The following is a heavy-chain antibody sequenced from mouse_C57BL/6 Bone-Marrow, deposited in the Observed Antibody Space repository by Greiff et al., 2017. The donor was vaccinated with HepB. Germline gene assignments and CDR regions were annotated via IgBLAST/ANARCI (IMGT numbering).Heavy chain of an antibody. CDR1: GFTFNTYA. CDR2: IRSKRSKYAT. Sequence: EVKLVESGGGLVQPKGSLKLSCAASGFTFNTYAMHWVRQAPGKGLEWVARIRSKRSKYATYYADSVKDSFTISRDDSQSMLYLQMNNLKTEDTAMYYCVRGAEYDVRDFDVWGTGTTVTVSS. J-gene: IGHJ1*03. V-gene: IGHV10-3*01. CDR3: VRGAEYDVRDFDV. D-gene: IGHD2-4*01.